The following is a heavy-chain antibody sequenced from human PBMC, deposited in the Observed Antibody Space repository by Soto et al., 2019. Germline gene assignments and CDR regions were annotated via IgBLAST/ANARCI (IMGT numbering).Heavy chain of an antibody. V-gene: IGHV1-46*01. J-gene: IGHJ4*02. CDR3: AREGRFIVVVTAVLDY. D-gene: IGHD2-21*02. CDR2: INPSGGST. CDR1: GYTFTSYY. Sequence: ASVKVSCKASGYTFTSYYMHWVRQAPGQGLEWMGIINPSGGSTSYAQKFQGRVAMTRDTSTSTVYMELSSLRSEDTAVYYCAREGRFIVVVTAVLDYWGQGTLVTVSS.